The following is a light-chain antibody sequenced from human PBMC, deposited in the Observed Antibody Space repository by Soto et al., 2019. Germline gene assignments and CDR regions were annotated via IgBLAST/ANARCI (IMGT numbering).Light chain of an antibody. CDR1: QSLLHSNGYNY. CDR3: MQGIQTPTI. Sequence: EIVMTQSPLSLPVTPGEPASISCRSSQSLLHSNGYNYLDWYLQKPGQSPQVLIYLGSNRASGVPARFSGSGSGTDFTLKISSVEAEEVWIYYCMQGIQTPTIFGPGTKVYIK. J-gene: IGKJ3*01. V-gene: IGKV2-28*01. CDR2: LGS.